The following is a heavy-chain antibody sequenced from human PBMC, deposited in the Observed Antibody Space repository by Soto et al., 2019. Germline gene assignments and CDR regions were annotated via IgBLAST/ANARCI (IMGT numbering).Heavy chain of an antibody. CDR2: INSDGSRT. V-gene: IGHV3-74*01. Sequence: EVKLVESGGGLVQPGGSLRLSCAASGFTFSSNWMHWVRQAPGKGLVWVSRINSDGSRTSYSDSAKGRFTISRDNAKNTLYLQMNSLIAEDTAVYYCARGDGDYYDGNGYLGRHWGQGTLVTVSS. CDR1: GFTFSSNW. CDR3: ARGDGDYYDGNGYLGRH. J-gene: IGHJ4*02. D-gene: IGHD3-22*01.